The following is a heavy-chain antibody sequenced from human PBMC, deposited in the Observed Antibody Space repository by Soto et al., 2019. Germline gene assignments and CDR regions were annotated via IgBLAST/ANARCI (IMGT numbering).Heavy chain of an antibody. Sequence: ASVKVSCKASGYTFTSYDINWVRQATGQGLEWMGWMNPNSGNTGYAQKFQGRVTMTRNTSISTAYMELSSLRSEDTAVYYCASGITMVRGVIQFDPWGQGTLVTVSS. D-gene: IGHD3-10*01. CDR2: MNPNSGNT. CDR3: ASGITMVRGVIQFDP. CDR1: GYTFTSYD. V-gene: IGHV1-8*01. J-gene: IGHJ5*02.